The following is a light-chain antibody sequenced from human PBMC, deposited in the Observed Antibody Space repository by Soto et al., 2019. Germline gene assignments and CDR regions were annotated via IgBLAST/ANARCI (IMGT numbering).Light chain of an antibody. J-gene: IGLJ2*01. V-gene: IGLV3-1*01. Sequence: SYELTQPPSVSVSPGQTASITCSGDNLGDKYACWYQQKPGQSPVLVIYQDSKRPSGIPERFSGSNSGNTATLTISGTQAMDEADYYCQAWDSSTDGVVFGGGTKLTVL. CDR1: NLGDKY. CDR2: QDS. CDR3: QAWDSSTDGVV.